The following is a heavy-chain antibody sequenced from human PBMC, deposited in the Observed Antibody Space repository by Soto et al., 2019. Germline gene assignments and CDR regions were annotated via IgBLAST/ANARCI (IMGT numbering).Heavy chain of an antibody. CDR2: IGWNSVNR. CDR1: GFSFDDYA. D-gene: IGHD3-10*01. CDR3: AKDVSGWSAGESPFPVDH. V-gene: IGHV3-9*01. J-gene: IGHJ4*02. Sequence: DVHLVESGGGLVQPGRSLRLSCGASGFSFDDYAMHWVRQAPGKGLEWVASIGWNSVNRDYADSVKGRFTISRDNAKNSLDLQMNSLRAEDTALYYCAKDVSGWSAGESPFPVDHWGQGNLVTVSS.